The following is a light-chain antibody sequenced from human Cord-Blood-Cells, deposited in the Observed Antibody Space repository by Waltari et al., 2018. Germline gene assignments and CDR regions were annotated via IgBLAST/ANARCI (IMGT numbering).Light chain of an antibody. V-gene: IGLV2-14*01. CDR3: SSYTSSSTWV. CDR2: YVS. CDR1: SSDVGGYNY. Sequence: QSALTQPASVSWSPGQSITISCTGTSSDVGGYNYVFWYQQHPGKAPKQLIYYVSKRPSGVSNRVSGSKSGNTASLTISGLQAEDEADDYCSSYTSSSTWVFGGGTKLTVL. J-gene: IGLJ3*02.